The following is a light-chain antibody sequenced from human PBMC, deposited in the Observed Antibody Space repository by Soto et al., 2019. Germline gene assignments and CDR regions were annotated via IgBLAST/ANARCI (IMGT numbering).Light chain of an antibody. CDR2: GAS. CDR1: QTVSSSF. V-gene: IGKV3-20*01. CDR3: QQYDRSAWT. J-gene: IGKJ1*01. Sequence: DIALTQSPGTLSLSPGERATLAGRASQTVSSSFLAWYQQKPGQAPRLLIYGASTRATGIPDRFSGSGSGTDFTLTISSLEPEDLAVYCCQQYDRSAWTFGQGTKVEVK.